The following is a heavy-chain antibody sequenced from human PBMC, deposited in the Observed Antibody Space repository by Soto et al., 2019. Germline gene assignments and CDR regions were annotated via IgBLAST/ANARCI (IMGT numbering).Heavy chain of an antibody. CDR3: ARQSCRGGSCYSGGLNWFDP. CDR2: IYPGDSDT. V-gene: IGHV5-51*01. D-gene: IGHD2-15*01. CDR1: GYSFTSYW. J-gene: IGHJ5*02. Sequence: GESLKISCKGSGYSFTSYWIGWVRQMPGKGLEWMGIIYPGDSDTRYSPSFQGQVTISADKSISTAYLQWSSLKASDPAMYYCARQSCRGGSCYSGGLNWFDPWGQGTLVTVSS.